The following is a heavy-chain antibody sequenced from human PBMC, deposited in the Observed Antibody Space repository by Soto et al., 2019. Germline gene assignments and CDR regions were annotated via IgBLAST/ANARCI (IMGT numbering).Heavy chain of an antibody. CDR3: SVAGTFIEWFDP. J-gene: IGHJ5*02. Sequence: GGSLRLSCAASGFTFSNAWMNWVRQAPGKGLEWVGRIKSKTDGGTTDYAAPVKGRFTISRDDSKNTLYLQMNSLKTEDTAVYYCSVAGTFIEWFDPWGQGTLVTVSS. CDR1: GFTFSNAW. V-gene: IGHV3-15*07. D-gene: IGHD6-19*01. CDR2: IKSKTDGGTT.